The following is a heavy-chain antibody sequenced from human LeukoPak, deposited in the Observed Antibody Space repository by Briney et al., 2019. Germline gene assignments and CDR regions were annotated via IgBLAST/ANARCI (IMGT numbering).Heavy chain of an antibody. V-gene: IGHV3-30*18. Sequence: PGRSLRLSCAASGFTFSSYGMHWVRQAPGKGLEWVAVMSYDGSNKYYADSVKGRFTISRDNSKNTLYLQMNSLRAEDTAVYYCAKDSEMNYDFWSGYYNWFDPWGQGTLVTVSS. CDR3: AKDSEMNYDFWSGYYNWFDP. CDR2: MSYDGSNK. J-gene: IGHJ5*02. D-gene: IGHD3-3*01. CDR1: GFTFSSYG.